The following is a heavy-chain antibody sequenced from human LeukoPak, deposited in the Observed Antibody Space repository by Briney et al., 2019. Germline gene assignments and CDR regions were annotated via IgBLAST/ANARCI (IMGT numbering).Heavy chain of an antibody. CDR2: ISYDGSNK. Sequence: GGSLRLSCAASGFTFSSYGMHWVRQAPGKGLEWVAVISYDGSNKYYADSVKGRFTISRDSSKNTLYLQMNSLRAEDTAVYYCARVQGYCSSTSCTGLDYWGQGTLVTVSS. CDR1: GFTFSSYG. D-gene: IGHD2-2*01. V-gene: IGHV3-30*03. CDR3: ARVQGYCSSTSCTGLDY. J-gene: IGHJ4*02.